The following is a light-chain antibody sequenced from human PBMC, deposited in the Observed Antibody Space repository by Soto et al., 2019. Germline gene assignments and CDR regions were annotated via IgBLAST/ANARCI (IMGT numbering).Light chain of an antibody. Sequence: EIVLTQSPGTLSLSPGERATLSCRASQSVTASYLAWYQQKPGQAPRLLTYGASTRATAIPDRFSGSGSGTDFTLTISSLEPEDFAVYYCHQYGVSSGTFGQGTNLEIK. CDR2: GAS. J-gene: IGKJ2*01. CDR3: HQYGVSSGT. V-gene: IGKV3-20*01. CDR1: QSVTASY.